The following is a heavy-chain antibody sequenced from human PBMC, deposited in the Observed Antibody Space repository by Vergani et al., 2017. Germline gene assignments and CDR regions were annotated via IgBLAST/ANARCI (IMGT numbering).Heavy chain of an antibody. CDR1: GGSISSGGYY. Sequence: QVQLQESGPGLVKPSQTLSLTCTVSGGSISSGGYYWSWIRQHPGKGLEWIGYIYYSGSTYDNPSLKSRVTISVDTSKNQFSLKLSSGTAADTAVYYCARDGGSGNPLDDWGQGTLVTVSS. D-gene: IGHD1-26*01. CDR3: ARDGGSGNPLDD. V-gene: IGHV4-31*03. J-gene: IGHJ4*02. CDR2: IYYSGST.